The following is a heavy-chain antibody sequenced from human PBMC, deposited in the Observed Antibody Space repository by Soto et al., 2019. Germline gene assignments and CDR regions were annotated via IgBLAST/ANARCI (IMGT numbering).Heavy chain of an antibody. CDR3: ARERDYGGYVNYYYGMDV. V-gene: IGHV4-61*01. D-gene: IGHD4-17*01. CDR2: IYYSGST. J-gene: IGHJ6*02. Sequence: PSETLSLTCTVSGGSVSSGSYYWSWIRQPPGKGLEWIGYIYYSGSTNYNPSLKSRVTISVDTSKNQFSLKLSSVTAADTAVYYCARERDYGGYVNYYYGMDVWGQGTTVTVSS. CDR1: GGSVSSGSYY.